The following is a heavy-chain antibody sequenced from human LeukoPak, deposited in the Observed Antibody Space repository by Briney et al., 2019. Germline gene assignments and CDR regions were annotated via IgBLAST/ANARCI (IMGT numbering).Heavy chain of an antibody. V-gene: IGHV4-31*03. Sequence: SETLSPTCTVSGDSITSVGFYGSWTRHHPGRGLEWIGYIYYRARTYYNPSLKSRVTISVDTSKNQFSLKLSSVTAADTAVYYCARSGGNYYDTDAFDIWGQGTMVTVSS. D-gene: IGHD1-26*01. J-gene: IGHJ3*02. CDR2: IYYRART. CDR1: GDSITSVGFY. CDR3: ARSGGNYYDTDAFDI.